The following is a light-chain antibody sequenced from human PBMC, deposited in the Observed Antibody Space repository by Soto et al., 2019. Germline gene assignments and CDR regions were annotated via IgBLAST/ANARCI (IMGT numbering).Light chain of an antibody. Sequence: EIVMTQSPATLSVSPGGRVTLSCRASQSVGSNLAWYQQKPGQAPRLLIYAASARATGIPARFSGSGSGTDFTLTISSLQSEDFAPYYCQHYNNWPPEYTFGQGTKLEIK. CDR3: QHYNNWPPEYT. CDR1: QSVGSN. V-gene: IGKV3-15*01. J-gene: IGKJ2*01. CDR2: AAS.